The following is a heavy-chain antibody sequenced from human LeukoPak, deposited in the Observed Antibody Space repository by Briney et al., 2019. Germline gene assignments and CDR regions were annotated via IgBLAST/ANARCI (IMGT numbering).Heavy chain of an antibody. J-gene: IGHJ4*02. CDR1: GDTLSDLS. CDR2: SDPEDGET. D-gene: IGHD4-17*01. V-gene: IGHV1-24*01. Sequence: GASVKVSCKLSGDTLSDLSMHWVRQAPGKGLEWMGGSDPEDGETLYTQEFQGRVTMTEDTSTETAYMELSSLRFEDTAIYYCATAYGGGFDYWGQGTMVTVSS. CDR3: ATAYGGGFDY.